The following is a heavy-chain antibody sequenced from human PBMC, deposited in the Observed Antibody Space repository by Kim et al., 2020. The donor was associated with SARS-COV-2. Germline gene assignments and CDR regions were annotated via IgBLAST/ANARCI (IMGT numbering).Heavy chain of an antibody. J-gene: IGHJ4*02. D-gene: IGHD3-10*01. CDR3: ASFIPGSLFDY. V-gene: IGHV3-21*01. Sequence: IYYAYSVNGRFTISRDNAKNSLYLQMDSLRVEDTAVYYCASFIPGSLFDYWGQGTLVTVSS. CDR2: I.